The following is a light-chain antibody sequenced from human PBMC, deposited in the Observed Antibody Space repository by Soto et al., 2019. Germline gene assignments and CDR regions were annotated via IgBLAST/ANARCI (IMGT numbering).Light chain of an antibody. Sequence: DIQMTQSPSSLSASVGDRVTITCRASQTISTYLNWYQQKPGKAPKLLIYAASSLQSGVPSRFSGSGSGTDFTLTISSLQPEDFATYYCQQSYSTPPVTVGGGTKVDIK. CDR3: QQSYSTPPVT. V-gene: IGKV1-39*01. J-gene: IGKJ4*01. CDR1: QTISTY. CDR2: AAS.